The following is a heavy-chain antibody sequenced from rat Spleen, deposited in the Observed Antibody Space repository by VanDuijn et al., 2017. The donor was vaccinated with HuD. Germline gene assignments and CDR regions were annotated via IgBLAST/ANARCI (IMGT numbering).Heavy chain of an antibody. CDR3: AVAGYGY. J-gene: IGHJ2*01. Sequence: EVQLVESGGGLVQPGRSLKLSCAASGFTLSDYVMHWIRQAPTKGLEWVTSISPSGATTNYRDSVKGRFTISRDNARGTLYLQVSSLRSEDTATYYCAVAGYGYWGQGVMVTVSS. V-gene: IGHV5-19*01. CDR1: GFTLSDYV. CDR2: ISPSGATT. D-gene: IGHD4-3*01.